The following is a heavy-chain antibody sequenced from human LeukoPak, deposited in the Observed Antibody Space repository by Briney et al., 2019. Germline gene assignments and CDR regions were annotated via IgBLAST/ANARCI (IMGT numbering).Heavy chain of an antibody. V-gene: IGHV3-23*01. J-gene: IGHJ3*02. CDR2: ISGSGGST. Sequence: GGSLRLSCAASGFTFSSYAMSWVRQAPGKGLEWVSAISGSGGSTYYADSVRGRFTISRDNSKNTLYLQMNSLRAEDTAVYYCANGERPMVTWSAFDIWGQGTMVTVSS. CDR3: ANGERPMVTWSAFDI. D-gene: IGHD5-18*01. CDR1: GFTFSSYA.